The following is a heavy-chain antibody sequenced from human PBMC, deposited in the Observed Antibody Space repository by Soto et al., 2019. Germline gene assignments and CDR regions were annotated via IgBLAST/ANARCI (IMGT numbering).Heavy chain of an antibody. J-gene: IGHJ4*02. V-gene: IGHV3-15*01. D-gene: IGHD3-3*01. Sequence: GGSLRLSCVVFEYTFSDAWMSWVRQAPGKGLERVARINRKIDGETTDYAAPVEGRFTIARDDSKNTLYLQMSSLKIEDTAVYFCTADHWSWGQGTLVTVS. CDR3: TADHWS. CDR1: EYTFSDAW. CDR2: INRKIDGETT.